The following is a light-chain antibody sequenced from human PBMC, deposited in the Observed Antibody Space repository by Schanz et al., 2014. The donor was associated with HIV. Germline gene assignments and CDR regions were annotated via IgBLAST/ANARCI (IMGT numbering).Light chain of an antibody. J-gene: IGKJ3*01. V-gene: IGKV3-15*01. CDR2: GAS. CDR1: QTVSNN. CDR3: QQYGSSGT. Sequence: EIVMTQSPGTLSVSPGERATLSCRASQTVSNNLAWYQQKPGQAPRLLIYGASTRVTGIPARFSGSGSGTEFTLTISSLQSEDFAVYYCQQYGSSGTFGPGTKVHIK.